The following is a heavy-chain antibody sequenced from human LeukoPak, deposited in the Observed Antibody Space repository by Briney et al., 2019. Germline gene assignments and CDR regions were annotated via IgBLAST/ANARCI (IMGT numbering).Heavy chain of an antibody. J-gene: IGHJ4*02. CDR2: ISSGNTYI. D-gene: IGHD5-24*01. CDR3: ARDVTRWLQENPFDY. CDR1: GFTFSSYS. Sequence: GGSLRLSCVASGFTFSSYSMNWVRQAPGKGLEWVSSISSGNTYIYYADSVKGRFTISRDNAKNSLYLQMNSLRAEDTAVYYCARDVTRWLQENPFDYWGQGTLVTVSS. V-gene: IGHV3-21*01.